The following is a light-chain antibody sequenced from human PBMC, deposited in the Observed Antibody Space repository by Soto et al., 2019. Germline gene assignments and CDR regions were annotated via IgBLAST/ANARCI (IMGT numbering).Light chain of an antibody. CDR1: QSISSN. V-gene: IGKV3-15*01. J-gene: IGKJ4*01. Sequence: TKCPTTLSESPGARATLSCRASQSISSNLAWYQQKPGQAPRLLMFRTSSRATGFPARFSGSGSGTEFNRTISSRQSADFGGYYCHQYNSWSRATFGGGTKVDIK. CDR3: HQYNSWSRAT. CDR2: RTS.